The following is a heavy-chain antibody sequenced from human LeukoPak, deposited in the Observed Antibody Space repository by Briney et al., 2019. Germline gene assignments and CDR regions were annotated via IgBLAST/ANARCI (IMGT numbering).Heavy chain of an antibody. CDR3: AREGDGYKKRGYDY. J-gene: IGHJ4*02. D-gene: IGHD5-24*01. CDR1: GGTFSSYA. CDR2: IIPIFGTA. Sequence: GAPVKVSCKASGGTFSSYAISWVRQAPGQGLEWMGGIIPIFGTANYAQKFQGRVTITADESTSTAYMELSSLRSEDTAVYYCAREGDGYKKRGYDYWGQGTLVTVSS. V-gene: IGHV1-69*13.